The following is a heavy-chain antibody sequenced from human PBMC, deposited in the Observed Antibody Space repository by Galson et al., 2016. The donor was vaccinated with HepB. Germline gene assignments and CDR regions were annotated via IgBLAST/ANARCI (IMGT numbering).Heavy chain of an antibody. Sequence: SLRLSCAASGFTFSNAWMSWVRQAPGKGLEWVGRIKSKTDGGTTDYSAPVNGGFTISRDDSKNMLYLQLNSLKTEDTAVYYCTTSGYSYGRFGYWGRGALVTVSS. J-gene: IGHJ4*02. CDR3: TTSGYSYGRFGY. V-gene: IGHV3-15*05. D-gene: IGHD5-12*01. CDR2: IKSKTDGGTT. CDR1: GFTFSNAW.